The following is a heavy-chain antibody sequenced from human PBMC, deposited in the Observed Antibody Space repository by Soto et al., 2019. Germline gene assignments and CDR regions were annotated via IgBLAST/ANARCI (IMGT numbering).Heavy chain of an antibody. CDR2: INPKSGGT. CDR3: ARGDSTDCSNGVCSFFYNHDMDV. Sequence: ASVKVSCKASGYSFTDYNIHWVRQAPGQGLEWLGRINPKSGGTSTAQKFQGWVTMTTDTSISTASMELTRLTSDDTAIYYCARGDSTDCSNGVCSFFYNHDMDVWGQGTTVTVSS. J-gene: IGHJ6*02. D-gene: IGHD2-8*01. V-gene: IGHV1-2*04. CDR1: GYSFTDYN.